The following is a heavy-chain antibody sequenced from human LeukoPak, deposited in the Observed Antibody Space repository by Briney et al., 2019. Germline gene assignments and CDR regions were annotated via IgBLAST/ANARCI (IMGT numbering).Heavy chain of an antibody. J-gene: IGHJ6*03. CDR2: INHSGST. V-gene: IGHV4-34*01. CDR3: GRYYYYYYMDV. Sequence: SETLSLTCTVSGGSISSYYWSWIRQPPGKGLEWIGEINHSGSTNYNPSLKSRVTISVDTSKNQFSLKLSSVTAADTAVYYCGRYYYYYYMDVWGKGTTVTISS. CDR1: GGSISSYY.